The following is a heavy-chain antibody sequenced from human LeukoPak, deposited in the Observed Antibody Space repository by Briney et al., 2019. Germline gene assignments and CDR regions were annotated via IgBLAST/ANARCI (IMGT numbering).Heavy chain of an antibody. V-gene: IGHV1-24*01. J-gene: IGHJ4*02. D-gene: IGHD5-12*01. CDR1: GDTLTGLS. CDR3: ATVVLYSGYYFDY. CDR2: FDPEDGAT. Sequence: ASVKLSCKVSGDTLTGLSWRWVRQAAGKGLEWMGGFDPEDGATIYAQKFQGRVTMTEDTSTDTAYMELSSLRSEDTAVYYCATVVLYSGYYFDYWGQGTLVTVSS.